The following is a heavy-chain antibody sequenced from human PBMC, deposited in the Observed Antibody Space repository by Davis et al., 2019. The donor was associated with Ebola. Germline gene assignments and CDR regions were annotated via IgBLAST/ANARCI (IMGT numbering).Heavy chain of an antibody. CDR2: INAGNGNT. CDR3: ARATFGYNSGWYADY. D-gene: IGHD6-19*01. Sequence: ASVKVSCKASGGTFSSYAMHWVRQAPGQRLEWMGWINAGNGNTKYSQRFQGRVTITTDTSASTAYLDLSSLRSDDTAVFYCARATFGYNSGWYADYWGQGTLVTVSS. CDR1: GGTFSSYA. V-gene: IGHV1-3*01. J-gene: IGHJ4*02.